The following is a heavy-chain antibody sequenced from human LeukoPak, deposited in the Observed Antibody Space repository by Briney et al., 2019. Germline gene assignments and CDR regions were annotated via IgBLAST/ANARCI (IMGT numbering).Heavy chain of an antibody. CDR3: AKEPPYCTNGVCYRSGVLFDY. J-gene: IGHJ4*02. CDR1: GFTFSSYA. Sequence: GGSLRLSCAASGFTFSSYAMSWVRQAPGKGLEWVSAISGSGGSTYYADSVKGRFTISRDNSKNTLYLQMNSLRAEDTAVYYCAKEPPYCTNGVCYRSGVLFDYWGQGTLVTVSS. V-gene: IGHV3-23*01. CDR2: ISGSGGST. D-gene: IGHD2-8*01.